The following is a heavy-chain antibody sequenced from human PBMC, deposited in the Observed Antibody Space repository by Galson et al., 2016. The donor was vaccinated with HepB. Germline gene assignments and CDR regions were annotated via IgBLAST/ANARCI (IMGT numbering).Heavy chain of an antibody. D-gene: IGHD1-26*01. CDR2: IYYSGKT. CDR3: ARLQVGAITKGFEI. J-gene: IGHJ3*02. V-gene: IGHV4-39*01. CDR1: GGSISNRSYF. Sequence: TLSLTCNVSGGSISNRSYFWAWIRQPPGKGLEWIATIYYSGKTYYSPSLQSRVTISVDTSKNQFSLTLTSVSAADTSVYYCARLQVGAITKGFEIWGRGTMVTVSS.